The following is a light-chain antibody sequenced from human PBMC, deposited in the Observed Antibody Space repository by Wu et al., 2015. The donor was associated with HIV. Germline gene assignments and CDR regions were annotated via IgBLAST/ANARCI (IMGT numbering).Light chain of an antibody. Sequence: DIQMTQSPSTLSASVGDRVTITCRASQNIGTWLAWYQQKTGKAPKLLIYKASTLESGVPSRFSGSGSGTDFTLIISSLQPDDFATYYCQQYNSYSVTFGGGTKVEIK. CDR2: KAS. CDR3: QQYNSYSVT. CDR1: QNIGTW. V-gene: IGKV1-5*03. J-gene: IGKJ4*01.